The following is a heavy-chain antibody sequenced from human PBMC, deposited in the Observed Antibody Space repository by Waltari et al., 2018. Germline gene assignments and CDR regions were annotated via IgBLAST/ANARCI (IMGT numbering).Heavy chain of an antibody. CDR2: INAGNGDT. V-gene: IGHV1-3*01. CDR1: GYTFSSYA. J-gene: IGHJ4*02. D-gene: IGHD3-3*01. CDR3: ARGLYRVAEQLTFDY. Sequence: QVQLVQSGAEVKKPGASVKISCKASGYTFSSYAVHWVRQAPGQRPEWRGWINAGNGDTKKSQKLQDRVTITRDTSTSTAYMELSSLRSEDTAVYYCARGLYRVAEQLTFDYWGQGTLVTVSS.